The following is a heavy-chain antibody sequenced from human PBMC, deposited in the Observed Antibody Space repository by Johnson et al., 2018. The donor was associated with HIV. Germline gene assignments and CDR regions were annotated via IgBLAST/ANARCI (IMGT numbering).Heavy chain of an antibody. D-gene: IGHD6-6*01. CDR3: ATSISTPPGAFDI. V-gene: IGHV3-13*01. J-gene: IGHJ3*02. Sequence: VQLVESGGGLVQPGGSLRLSCAASGFTFSSYDMHWVRQVTGKGLEWVSGIGTAGDTYYPGSVKGRFTISRENAKNSLYLQMNNLRAGDTAVYYCATSISTPPGAFDIWGQGTMVTVSS. CDR1: GFTFSSYD. CDR2: IGTAGDT.